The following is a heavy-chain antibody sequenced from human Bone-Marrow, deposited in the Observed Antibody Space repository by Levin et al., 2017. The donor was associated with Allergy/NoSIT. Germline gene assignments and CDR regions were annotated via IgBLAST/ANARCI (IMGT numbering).Heavy chain of an antibody. V-gene: IGHV3-15*01. CDR1: GISSSNAY. Sequence: GESLKISCAASGISSSNAYMTWVRQAPGKGLEWVGRIKSKSDGGTIDYGAPVKDRFTISRDDSKNMLYLQMDSLKTEDTAIYYCTTGIRWGQTQFDPWGPGTLVTVSS. J-gene: IGHJ5*02. D-gene: IGHD7-27*01. CDR3: TTGIRWGQTQFDP. CDR2: IKSKSDGGTI.